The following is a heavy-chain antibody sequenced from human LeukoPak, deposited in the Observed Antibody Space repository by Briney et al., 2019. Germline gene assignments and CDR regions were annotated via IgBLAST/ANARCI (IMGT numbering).Heavy chain of an antibody. CDR2: IYTSGTI. Sequence: SETLSLTCTVSGGSISSYYWSWIRQPAGTALEWIGRIYTSGTITYNPSLKSRVTMSVDTSKNQFSLKLSSVTAADTAVYYWARDSGTTGEVKFDPWGQGTLVTVSS. CDR3: ARDSGTTGEVKFDP. CDR1: GGSISSYY. V-gene: IGHV4-4*07. J-gene: IGHJ5*02. D-gene: IGHD3-10*01.